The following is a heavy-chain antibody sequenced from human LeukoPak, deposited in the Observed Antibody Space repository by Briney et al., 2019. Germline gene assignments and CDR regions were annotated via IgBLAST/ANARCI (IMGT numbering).Heavy chain of an antibody. Sequence: ASVKVSCKASGGTFSSYAISWVRQAPGQGLEWMGGIIPIFGTANYAQKFQGRVTITADESTGTAYMELSSLRSEDTAVYYCARLDIVVVPAAMYFDYYYGMDVWGQGTTVTVS. CDR1: GGTFSSYA. J-gene: IGHJ6*02. CDR3: ARLDIVVVPAAMYFDYYYGMDV. CDR2: IIPIFGTA. V-gene: IGHV1-69*01. D-gene: IGHD2-2*03.